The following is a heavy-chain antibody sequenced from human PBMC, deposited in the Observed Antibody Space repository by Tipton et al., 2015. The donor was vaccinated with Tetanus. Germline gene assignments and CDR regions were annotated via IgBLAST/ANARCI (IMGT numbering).Heavy chain of an antibody. Sequence: TLSLTCTVSGGSINRYYWSWIRQSPGKGLEWIGYINYSGTTNYASSLQSRVIISVDTSKNQFSLKLNSVTAADTAVYYCARLYSYGSLYWFDPWGQGTLVTVSS. V-gene: IGHV4-59*01. CDR3: ARLYSYGSLYWFDP. D-gene: IGHD5-18*01. CDR1: GGSINRYY. J-gene: IGHJ5*02. CDR2: INYSGTT.